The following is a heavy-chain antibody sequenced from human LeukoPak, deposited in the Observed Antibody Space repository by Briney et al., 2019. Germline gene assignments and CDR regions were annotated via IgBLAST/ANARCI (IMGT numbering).Heavy chain of an antibody. CDR1: GYTFTGYY. CDR3: ARDLFTLVATYYYGMDV. J-gene: IGHJ6*02. D-gene: IGHD5-12*01. Sequence: GASVKVSCKASGYTFTGYYMHWGRQAPGQGLEWMGWINPNSGGTNYAQKFQGRVTMTRDTSISTAYMELSRLRSDDTAVYYCARDLFTLVATYYYGMDVWGQGTTVTVSS. CDR2: INPNSGGT. V-gene: IGHV1-2*02.